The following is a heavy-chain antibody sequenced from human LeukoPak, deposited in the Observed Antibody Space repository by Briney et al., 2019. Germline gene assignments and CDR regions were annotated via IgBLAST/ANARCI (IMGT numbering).Heavy chain of an antibody. CDR1: GFTFSSYG. J-gene: IGHJ4*02. Sequence: GGSLRLSCAASGFTFSSYGMHWVRQAPGKGLEWVAFIRYDGSNKYYADSVKGRFTISRDNSKNTLYLQMNSLRAEDTAVYYCAKIPSTTLSYYYDSSGSHPFDYWGQGTLVTVSS. V-gene: IGHV3-30*02. D-gene: IGHD3-22*01. CDR3: AKIPSTTLSYYYDSSGSHPFDY. CDR2: IRYDGSNK.